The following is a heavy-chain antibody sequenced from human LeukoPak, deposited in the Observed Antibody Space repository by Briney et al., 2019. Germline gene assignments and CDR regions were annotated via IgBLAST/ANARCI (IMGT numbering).Heavy chain of an antibody. CDR3: AKDGSSSSFDY. D-gene: IGHD6-13*01. CDR1: GFTFSSYG. CDR2: ISYDGSNK. V-gene: IGHV3-30*18. J-gene: IGHJ4*02. Sequence: PGGSLRLSWAASGFTFSSYGMHWVRQAPAKGLEWVAVISYDGSNKYYADSVKGRFTISRDNSKNTLYLQMNSLRAEDTAVYYCAKDGSSSSFDYWGQGTLVTVSS.